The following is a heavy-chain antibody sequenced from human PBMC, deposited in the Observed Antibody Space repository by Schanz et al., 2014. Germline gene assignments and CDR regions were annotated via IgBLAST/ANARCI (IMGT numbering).Heavy chain of an antibody. V-gene: IGHV3-11*05. D-gene: IGHD1-26*01. CDR2: INTGSNYI. J-gene: IGHJ2*01. CDR1: GFSFSDYY. CDR3: ARNRGSGGQNWYFDL. Sequence: VQLVESGGGLVEPGGSLRLSCAASGFSFSDYYMSWIRQAPGKGLEWISFINTGSNYINYADSVKGRFTISRDNTKISLFLQLNSLRADDTAVYYCARNRGSGGQNWYFDLWGRGTLVTVSS.